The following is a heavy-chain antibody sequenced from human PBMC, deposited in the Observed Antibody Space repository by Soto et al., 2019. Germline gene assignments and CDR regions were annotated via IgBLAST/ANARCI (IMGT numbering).Heavy chain of an antibody. CDR3: ARGVTFLNFDY. J-gene: IGHJ4*02. CDR1: GYTFSSYG. V-gene: IGHV1-18*01. Sequence: QVQLVQSGAEVKKPGASVKVSCKASGYTFSSYGISWVRQAPGQGLEWMGWISVYSGDTNFAQKFQGRVTMTTDTSRNTAYMELRSLRSDDTAVYYCARGVTFLNFDYWGQGTLVTVSS. CDR2: ISVYSGDT.